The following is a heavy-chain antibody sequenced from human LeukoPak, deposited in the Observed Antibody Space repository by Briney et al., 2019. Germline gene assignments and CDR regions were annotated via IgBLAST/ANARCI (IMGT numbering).Heavy chain of an antibody. Sequence: GGSLRLSCAASGFTFSTYAMKWVRQAPGKGLEWVSVIYSGGSTQYADSVKGRFTISRDNSKKTLYLQMDSLRAEDTAVYYCARSHSSSWLYYFEYWGQGTLVTVSS. CDR2: IYSGGST. J-gene: IGHJ4*02. CDR1: GFTFSTYA. V-gene: IGHV3-66*01. D-gene: IGHD6-13*01. CDR3: ARSHSSSWLYYFEY.